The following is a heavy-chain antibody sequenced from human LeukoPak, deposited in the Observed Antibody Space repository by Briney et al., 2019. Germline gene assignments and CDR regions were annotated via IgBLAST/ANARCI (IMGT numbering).Heavy chain of an antibody. CDR3: ARDSGSYFGGFDY. J-gene: IGHJ4*02. V-gene: IGHV3-53*01. CDR2: IYSGAGT. D-gene: IGHD1-26*01. Sequence: PGGSLRLSCAASGFTVSRNYMSWVRQAPGKGLQWVSVIYSGAGTYYADSVKGRFTISRDNSKNTLHLQMNSLRAEDTAVYYCARDSGSYFGGFDYWGQGTLVTVSS. CDR1: GFTVSRNY.